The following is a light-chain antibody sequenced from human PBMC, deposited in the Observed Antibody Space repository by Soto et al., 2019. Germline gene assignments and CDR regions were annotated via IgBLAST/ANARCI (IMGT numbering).Light chain of an antibody. J-gene: IGKJ1*01. V-gene: IGKV3-15*01. CDR2: GAS. CDR1: QSVSSTY. Sequence: EIVLTQSPATLSLSPGERATLSCRASQSVSSTYLIWYQQKPGQAPRLLIYGASTRATGIPARFSGSGSGTEFTLTISSLQSEDFAVYYCQQYNNWPSWTFGQGTKVDIK. CDR3: QQYNNWPSWT.